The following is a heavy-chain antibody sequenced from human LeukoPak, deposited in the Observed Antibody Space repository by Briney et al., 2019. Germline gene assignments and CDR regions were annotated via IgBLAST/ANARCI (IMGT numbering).Heavy chain of an antibody. CDR1: GFVFNTYW. D-gene: IGHD3-16*01. V-gene: IGHV3-74*03. CDR2: ISADGTAT. CDR3: ARDTGEMFDP. J-gene: IGHJ5*02. Sequence: GGSLRLSCTASGFVFNTYWMHWIRQAPGKGPVWVAFISADGTATKYADSVKGRLTISRDNAKNTLYLQMNSLRVDDTAFYYCARDTGEMFDPWGQGTLVTVSS.